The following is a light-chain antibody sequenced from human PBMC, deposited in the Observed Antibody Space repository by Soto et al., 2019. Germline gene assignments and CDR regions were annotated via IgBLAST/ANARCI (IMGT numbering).Light chain of an antibody. CDR3: QQFGSSPGFT. V-gene: IGKV3-20*01. J-gene: IGKJ3*01. Sequence: EIVLTQSPGTLSLSPGERATLSCRASQNINSRYLAWYQQKPGQAPRLLIYGACSRATGIPDRFSGSGSGTDFTLTISRLEPEDFAVYYCQQFGSSPGFTFGPGTKVDIK. CDR2: GAC. CDR1: QNINSRY.